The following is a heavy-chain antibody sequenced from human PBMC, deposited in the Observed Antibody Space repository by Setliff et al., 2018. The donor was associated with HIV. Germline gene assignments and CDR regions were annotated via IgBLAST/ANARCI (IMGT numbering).Heavy chain of an antibody. Sequence: PSETLSLTCIVSGASISSGTWSWIRQPPGKGLQWIGFIYNSEMINYNPSLKSRVSMSLDTSKNQFSLKLTSVTAADTAVYYCARGGTSSNWFDPWGQGTLVTVSS. J-gene: IGHJ5*02. CDR1: GASISSGT. V-gene: IGHV4-59*01. CDR3: ARGGTSSNWFDP. CDR2: IYNSEMI. D-gene: IGHD1-26*01.